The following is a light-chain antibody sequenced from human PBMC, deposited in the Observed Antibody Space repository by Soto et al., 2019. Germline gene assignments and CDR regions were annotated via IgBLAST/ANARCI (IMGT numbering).Light chain of an antibody. J-gene: IGKJ1*01. CDR2: GAS. CDR1: QSVSSSY. Sequence: EIVMTQSPATLSVSPGERATLSCRASQSVSSSYLAWYQQKPGQAPRLLIYGASSRATGIPDRFSGSGSGTDFTLTISRLEPEDFALYYCQQYGSSPPTFGQGTKVDIK. V-gene: IGKV3-20*01. CDR3: QQYGSSPPT.